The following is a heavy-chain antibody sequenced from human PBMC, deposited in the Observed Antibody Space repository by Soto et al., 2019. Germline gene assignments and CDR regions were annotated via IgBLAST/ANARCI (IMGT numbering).Heavy chain of an antibody. CDR3: ASRSSGWYFDY. Sequence: EVQLLESGGGLVQPGGSLRLSCAASGFTFSNYAMNWVRQAPGKGLEWVSVISGSGGSTYYADSVKGRFTISRDNSKNTLYLQMNSLRDEDTAVYYCASRSSGWYFDYWGQGTLVTVSS. V-gene: IGHV3-23*01. J-gene: IGHJ4*02. D-gene: IGHD6-19*01. CDR2: ISGSGGST. CDR1: GFTFSNYA.